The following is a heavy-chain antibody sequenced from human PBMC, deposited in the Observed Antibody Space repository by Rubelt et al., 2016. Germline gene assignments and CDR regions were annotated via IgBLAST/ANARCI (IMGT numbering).Heavy chain of an antibody. CDR3: AKVGDEWLVPN. J-gene: IGHJ4*02. Sequence: EVQLLESGGGLVQPGGSLRLSCAASGFSFSTYAMTWVRQAPGKGLEWVSGISGTGDRYYADSVKGRFTISRDNSKNSVYLQMNSLTVEDTAVYYCAKVGDEWLVPNWGQGTLVTVSS. V-gene: IGHV3-23*01. CDR1: GFSFSTYA. D-gene: IGHD6-19*01. CDR2: ISGTGDR.